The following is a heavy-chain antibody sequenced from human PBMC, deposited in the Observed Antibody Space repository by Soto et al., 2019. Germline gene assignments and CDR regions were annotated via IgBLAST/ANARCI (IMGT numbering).Heavy chain of an antibody. J-gene: IGHJ6*02. CDR3: ARDRGMATVNYYGIHA. CDR1: VFTVSNNY. D-gene: IGHD4-17*01. Sequence: GGSLRLSCGASVFTVSNNYMSWVRQASGKGLELVSVIYIDGSTYYAGSVKGRFSFSRDNSKNTRYLQVNSLRAEDTAVYYCARDRGMATVNYYGIHAWGQGNTVTISS. CDR2: IYIDGST. V-gene: IGHV3-66*01.